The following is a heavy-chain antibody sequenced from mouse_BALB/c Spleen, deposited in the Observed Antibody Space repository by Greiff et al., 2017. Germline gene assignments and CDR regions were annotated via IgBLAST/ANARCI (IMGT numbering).Heavy chain of an antibody. J-gene: IGHJ3*01. CDR3: VSHSFAY. CDR2: IRSKSNNYAT. Sequence: EVQRVESGGGLVQPKGSLKLSCAASGFTFNTYAMNWVRQAPGKGLEWVARIRSKSNNYATYYADSVKDRFTISRDDSQSMLYLQMNNLKTEDTAMYYCVSHSFAYWGQGTLVTVSA. V-gene: IGHV10-1*02. CDR1: GFTFNTYA.